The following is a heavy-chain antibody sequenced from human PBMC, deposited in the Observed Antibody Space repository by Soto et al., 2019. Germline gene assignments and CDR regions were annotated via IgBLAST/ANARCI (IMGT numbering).Heavy chain of an antibody. CDR2: ISGYNGDT. J-gene: IGHJ4*02. V-gene: IGHV1-18*01. CDR3: ARENVLSYVNTAMVDYFDY. CDR1: GYTFNTYS. D-gene: IGHD5-18*01. Sequence: ASVKVSCKASGYTFNTYSISWVRQSPGQGLEWMGWISGYNGDTHYAQKFQGRVTMTTDTSTSTAYMGLRSLRSDDTAMYYCARENVLSYVNTAMVDYFDYWGQGTLVTVSS.